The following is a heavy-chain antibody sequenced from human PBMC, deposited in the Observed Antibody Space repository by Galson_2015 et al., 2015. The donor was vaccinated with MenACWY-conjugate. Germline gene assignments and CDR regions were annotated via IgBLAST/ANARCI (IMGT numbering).Heavy chain of an antibody. CDR3: VKRYCTITSCPRPAFYFDY. V-gene: IGHV3-64D*06. CDR2: ITNDGGSA. CDR1: GFSFSSYA. D-gene: IGHD2-2*01. Sequence: SPRLSCAASGFSFSSYAMHWVRQAPGKGLEYVSAITNDGGSAYYADSVRGRFTIYRDNSRNTLYLQMSSLRAEDTAVYYCVKRYCTITSCPRPAFYFDYWGQGPLLPSP. J-gene: IGHJ4*02.